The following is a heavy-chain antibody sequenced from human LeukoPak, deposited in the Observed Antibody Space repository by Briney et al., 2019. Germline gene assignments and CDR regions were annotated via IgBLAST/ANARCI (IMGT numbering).Heavy chain of an antibody. CDR3: ARQEIGLRSFDP. J-gene: IGHJ5*02. D-gene: IGHD3/OR15-3a*01. Sequence: KPSETLSLTCTVSDGSISTSDYYWGWIRQPPGKGLEWIGSIYYSGSTYYNPSLRGRVTIFVDTSKNQFSLNLSSVTAADTAVYYCARQEIGLRSFDPWGQGTLVTVSS. CDR1: DGSISTSDYY. V-gene: IGHV4-39*01. CDR2: IYYSGST.